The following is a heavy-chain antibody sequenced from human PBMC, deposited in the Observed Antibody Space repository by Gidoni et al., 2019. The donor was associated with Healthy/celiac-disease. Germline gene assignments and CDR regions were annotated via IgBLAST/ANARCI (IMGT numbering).Heavy chain of an antibody. D-gene: IGHD5-18*01. Sequence: EVQLLESGGGLVQPGGSLRLSCAASGFPFSSYAMRWVGQAPGRGLGWVSDIRGSGGSTYDADSVKGRVTSSRDNAKNTLYLKMNSLRAEDTAVYYCAKAQIQLWLPGYWGQGTLVTVSS. CDR2: IRGSGGST. J-gene: IGHJ4*02. CDR1: GFPFSSYA. V-gene: IGHV3-23*01. CDR3: AKAQIQLWLPGY.